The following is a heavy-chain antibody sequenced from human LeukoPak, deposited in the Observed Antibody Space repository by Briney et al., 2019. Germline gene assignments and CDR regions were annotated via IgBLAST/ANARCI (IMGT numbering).Heavy chain of an antibody. V-gene: IGHV1-24*01. CDR1: GKTLSDLS. CDR3: VTGFTTMAVDYFDY. Sequence: ASVKVSCKVSGKTLSDLSIHWLRQPPGKGLEWLGGSDPEDGERIYAQMFQGRVTITEDTSIDTAYMEPSSLRSEDTAVYYCVTGFTTMAVDYFDYWGQGTLVTVSP. J-gene: IGHJ4*02. CDR2: SDPEDGER. D-gene: IGHD5-18*01.